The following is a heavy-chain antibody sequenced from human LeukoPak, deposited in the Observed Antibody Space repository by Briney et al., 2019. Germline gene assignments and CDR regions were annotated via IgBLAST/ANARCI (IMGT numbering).Heavy chain of an antibody. D-gene: IGHD2-2*01. V-gene: IGHV2-70*04. CDR3: AGMSCSSTSCYFDY. CDR2: IDWDDDK. Sequence: SGPALVKPTQTLTLTCTSSGFSLSTSGMRESWIRQPPGKALEWLARIDWDDDKFYSTSLKTRLTISKDTSKNQVVLTMTNVDPVDTATYYCAGMSCSSTSCYFDYWGQGTLVTVSS. J-gene: IGHJ4*02. CDR1: GFSLSTSGMR.